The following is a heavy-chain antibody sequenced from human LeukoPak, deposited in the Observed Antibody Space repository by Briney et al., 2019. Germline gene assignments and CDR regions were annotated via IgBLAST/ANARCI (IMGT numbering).Heavy chain of an antibody. CDR1: GYTFTSYG. Sequence: ASVKVSCKASGYTFTSYGISWVRQAPGLGLVWMGWINAYNGNTNYAQKLQGRVTMTTDTSTSTAYMELRSLRSDDTAVYYCAREINYSIWFDPWGQGTLVTVSS. J-gene: IGHJ5*02. D-gene: IGHD4-11*01. V-gene: IGHV1-18*01. CDR2: INAYNGNT. CDR3: AREINYSIWFDP.